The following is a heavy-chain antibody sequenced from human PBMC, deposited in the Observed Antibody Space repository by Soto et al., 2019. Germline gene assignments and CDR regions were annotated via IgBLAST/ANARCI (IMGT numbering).Heavy chain of an antibody. CDR2: IYYSGST. Sequence: SETLSLTCTVSGGSISGYYWSWIRQPPGKGLEWIGYIYYSGSTNYNPSLKSRVTISVDTSKNQFSLKLSSVTAADTAVYYCARVGSNYYYYGMDVWGQGTTVTV. CDR1: GGSISGYY. CDR3: ARVGSNYYYYGMDV. V-gene: IGHV4-59*01. J-gene: IGHJ6*02. D-gene: IGHD4-4*01.